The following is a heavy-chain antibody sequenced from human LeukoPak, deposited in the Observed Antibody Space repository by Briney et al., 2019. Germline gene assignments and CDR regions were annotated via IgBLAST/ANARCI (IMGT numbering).Heavy chain of an antibody. CDR2: IYYSGST. CDR3: ASPMVRGALEWFDP. CDR1: GGSISSSSYY. J-gene: IGHJ5*02. Sequence: SETLSLTCTVSGGSISSSSYYWGWIRQPPGKGREWIGSIYYSGSTYYNPSLKSRVTISVDTSKNQFSLKLSSVTAADTAVYCCASPMVRGALEWFDPWGQGTLVTVSS. V-gene: IGHV4-39*07. D-gene: IGHD3-10*01.